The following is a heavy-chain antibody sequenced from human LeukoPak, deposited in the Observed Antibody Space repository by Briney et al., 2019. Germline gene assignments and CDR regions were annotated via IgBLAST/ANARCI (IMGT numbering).Heavy chain of an antibody. CDR3: ARTDKGELRFLELAFDI. CDR2: IYYSGST. CDR1: GGSISSGDYY. J-gene: IGHJ3*02. D-gene: IGHD3-3*01. Sequence: SETLSLTCTVSGGSISSGDYYWSWIRQPPGKGLEWIGFIYYSGSTYYNPSLKSRVTISVDTSKNQFSLKLSSVTAADTAVYYCARTDKGELRFLELAFDIWGQGTMVTVSS. V-gene: IGHV4-30-4*01.